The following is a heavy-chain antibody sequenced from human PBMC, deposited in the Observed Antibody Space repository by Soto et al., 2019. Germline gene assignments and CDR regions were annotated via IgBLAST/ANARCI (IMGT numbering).Heavy chain of an antibody. CDR2: INPSGSNT. Sequence: ASVKVSCKASGYTFTGHWMHWVRQAPGEGLEWLGAINPSGSNTLYAERFQGRVTLTRDTSTSTDYMELRSLTYDDTAIYYCARDNSAYQSSWGFDPWAQGTLVTVSS. V-gene: IGHV1-46*01. J-gene: IGHJ5*02. CDR1: GYTFTGHW. CDR3: ARDNSAYQSSWGFDP. D-gene: IGHD2-2*01.